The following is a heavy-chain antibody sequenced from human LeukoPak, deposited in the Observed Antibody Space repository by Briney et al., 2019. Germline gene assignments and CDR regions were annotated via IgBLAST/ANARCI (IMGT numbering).Heavy chain of an antibody. CDR1: GYTFTGYY. CDR3: ARDHGGGTFDI. CDR2: MNPNSGGT. J-gene: IGHJ3*02. V-gene: IGHV1-2*02. Sequence: ASVKVSCKASGYTFTGYYLHWVRRAPGQGLEWMGWMNPNSGGTNYAQNFQGRVTMTRDTSISTAYMDLSRLRSDDTAVYYCARDHGGGTFDIWGHGTMVTVSS. D-gene: IGHD3-16*01.